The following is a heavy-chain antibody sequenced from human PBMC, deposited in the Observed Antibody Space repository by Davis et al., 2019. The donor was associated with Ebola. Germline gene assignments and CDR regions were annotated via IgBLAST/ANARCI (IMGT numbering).Heavy chain of an antibody. CDR3: TRLWSSGDY. CDR1: GFTFSGSA. D-gene: IGHD6-19*01. Sequence: LSLTCAASGFTFSGSAMHWVRQASGKGLEWVGRIRSKANSYATAYAASVKGRFTISRDDSKNTAYLQMNSLKTEDTAVYYCTRLWSSGDYWGQGTLVTVSS. J-gene: IGHJ4*02. V-gene: IGHV3-73*01. CDR2: IRSKANSYAT.